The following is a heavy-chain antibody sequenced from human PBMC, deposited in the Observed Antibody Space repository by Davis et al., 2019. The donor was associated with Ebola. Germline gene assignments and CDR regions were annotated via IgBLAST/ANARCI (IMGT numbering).Heavy chain of an antibody. CDR1: GFTFDDYA. V-gene: IGHV3-9*01. CDR3: AKDMGHRWTFPGSFGELLYYYYGMDV. D-gene: IGHD3-10*01. J-gene: IGHJ6*02. Sequence: SLKISCAASGFTFDDYAMHWVRQAPGKGLEWVSGISWNSGSIGYADSVKGRFTISRDNAKNSLYLQMNSLRAEDTALYYCAKDMGHRWTFPGSFGELLYYYYGMDVWGQGTTVTVSS. CDR2: ISWNSGSI.